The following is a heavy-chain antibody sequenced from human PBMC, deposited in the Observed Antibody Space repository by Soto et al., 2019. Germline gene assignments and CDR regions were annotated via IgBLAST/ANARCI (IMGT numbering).Heavy chain of an antibody. V-gene: IGHV4-59*01. J-gene: IGHJ3*02. CDR2: IYYSGST. CDR3: ARVAYCGGDCPTDAFDI. Sequence: QVQLQESGPGLVKPSETLSLTCTVSGGSISSYYWSWIRQPPGKGLAWIGYIYYSGSTNYNPTLKSRVTISVDTSKNQFSLKLSSVTAADTAVYYCARVAYCGGDCPTDAFDIWGQGTMVTVSS. CDR1: GGSISSYY. D-gene: IGHD2-21*02.